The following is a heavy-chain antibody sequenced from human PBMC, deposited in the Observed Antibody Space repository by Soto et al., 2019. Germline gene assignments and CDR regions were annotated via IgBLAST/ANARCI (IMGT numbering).Heavy chain of an antibody. V-gene: IGHV3-30*18. CDR3: AKSYDFWSGYYYGGVYYWFGP. Sequence: QVQLEESGGGVVQPGRSLRLSCAASGFTFSSYGMHWVRQAPGKGLERVAVISYDGSNKYYADSVKGRFTISRDNSKNTLYLQMNSLRGEDTAVYYCAKSYDFWSGYYYGGVYYWFGPWGQGTLVTVSS. D-gene: IGHD3-3*01. CDR1: GFTFSSYG. J-gene: IGHJ5*02. CDR2: ISYDGSNK.